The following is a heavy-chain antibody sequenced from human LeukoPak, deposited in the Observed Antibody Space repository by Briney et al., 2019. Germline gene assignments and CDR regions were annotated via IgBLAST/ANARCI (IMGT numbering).Heavy chain of an antibody. CDR2: ISSSSSTI. CDR3: AVGGNSGYYYGMDV. CDR1: GFTFSSYS. Sequence: GGSLRLSCAASGFTFSSYSMNWVRQAPGKGLEWVSSISSSSSTIYYADSVKGRFTISRDNAKNSLYLQMNSLRAEDTAVYYCAVGGNSGYYYGMDVWGQGTTVTVSS. V-gene: IGHV3-48*04. J-gene: IGHJ6*02. D-gene: IGHD4-23*01.